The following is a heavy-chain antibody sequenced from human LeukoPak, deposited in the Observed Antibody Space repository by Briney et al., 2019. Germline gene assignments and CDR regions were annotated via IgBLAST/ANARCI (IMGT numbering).Heavy chain of an antibody. J-gene: IGHJ5*02. Sequence: ASVKVSCKASGGTFISYAISWVRQAPGQGLEWMGGIIPIFGTANYAQKFQGRVTITADESTSTAYMELSSLRSEDTAVYYCARDLSYDFSAGFDPWGQGTLVTVSS. CDR2: IIPIFGTA. D-gene: IGHD3-3*01. CDR1: GGTFISYA. CDR3: ARDLSYDFSAGFDP. V-gene: IGHV1-69*13.